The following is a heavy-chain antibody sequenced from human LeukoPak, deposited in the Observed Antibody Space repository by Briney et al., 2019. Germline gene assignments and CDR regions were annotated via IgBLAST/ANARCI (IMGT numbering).Heavy chain of an antibody. V-gene: IGHV3-66*01. J-gene: IGHJ6*03. CDR2: IYSGGST. CDR3: AKVAEVGATGYYYYMDV. CDR1: GFTVSSNY. D-gene: IGHD1-26*01. Sequence: GGSLRLSCAASGFTVSSNYMNWVRQAPGKGLEWVSVIYSGGSTYYADSVKGRFTISRDNSKNTLYLQMSSLRAEDTAVYYCAKVAEVGATGYYYYMDVWGKGTTVTIS.